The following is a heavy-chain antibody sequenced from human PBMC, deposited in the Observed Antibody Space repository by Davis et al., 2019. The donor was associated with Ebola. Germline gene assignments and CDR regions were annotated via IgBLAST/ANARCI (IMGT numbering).Heavy chain of an antibody. CDR1: GYSFTSYW. CDR3: ARQPATPDYYDSSGYYYYFDY. D-gene: IGHD3-22*01. CDR2: IYPGDSDT. V-gene: IGHV5-51*01. Sequence: GESLKISCKGSGYSFTSYWIGWVRQMPGKGLEWVGIIYPGDSDTRYSPSFQGQVTISADKSISTAYLQWSSLKASDTAMYYCARQPATPDYYDSSGYYYYFDYWGQGTLVTVSS. J-gene: IGHJ4*02.